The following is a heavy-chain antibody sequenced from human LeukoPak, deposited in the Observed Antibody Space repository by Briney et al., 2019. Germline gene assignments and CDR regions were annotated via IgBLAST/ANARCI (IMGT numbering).Heavy chain of an antibody. Sequence: GGSLRLSCAASGFTFNSSAMSWVRQAPGKGLEWVSGISGSGGSRNYADSVKGRFAISRDNSKNTLYLQMNGLRADDTAVYYCAKELVVPPAMWSFGNWGQGTLVTVSS. CDR2: ISGSGGSR. V-gene: IGHV3-23*01. D-gene: IGHD2-2*01. J-gene: IGHJ4*02. CDR1: GFTFNSSA. CDR3: AKELVVPPAMWSFGN.